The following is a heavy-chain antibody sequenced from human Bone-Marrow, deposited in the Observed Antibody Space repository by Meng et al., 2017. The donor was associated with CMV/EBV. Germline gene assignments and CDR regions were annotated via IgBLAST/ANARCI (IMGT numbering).Heavy chain of an antibody. D-gene: IGHD2-2*02. CDR2: IRYDRSNK. CDR3: ARGCDIVVVPAAIEGYYYYGMDV. Sequence: GESLKISCAASGFTFSSYGMHWVRQAPGKGLEWVAFIRYDRSNKYYADSVKGRFTISRDNSKNTLYLQMNSLRAEDTAVYHCARGCDIVVVPAAIEGYYYYGMDVWGQGTTVTVSS. J-gene: IGHJ6*02. V-gene: IGHV3-30*02. CDR1: GFTFSSYG.